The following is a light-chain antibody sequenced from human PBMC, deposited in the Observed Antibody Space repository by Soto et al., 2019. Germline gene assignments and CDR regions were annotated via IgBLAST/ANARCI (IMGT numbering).Light chain of an antibody. Sequence: QSALTQPRSVSGSPGQSVTISCTGSSSDVGAYNFVSWYQRYPAKAPKLMIYDVNKRPSGVPDRFSGSKSGYTASLTISGLQAEDEDDYYCCSYAGNYPKFGGGTKLTV. CDR2: DVN. J-gene: IGLJ3*02. CDR1: SSDVGAYNF. V-gene: IGLV2-11*01. CDR3: CSYAGNYPK.